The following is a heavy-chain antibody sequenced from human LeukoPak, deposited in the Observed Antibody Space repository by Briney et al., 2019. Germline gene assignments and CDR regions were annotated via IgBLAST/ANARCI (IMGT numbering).Heavy chain of an antibody. CDR2: IYYSGST. Sequence: SETLSLTCTVSGGSISSYYWSWLRQPPGKGLEWIGYIYYSGSTNYNPSLKSRVTISVDTSKNQFSLKLSSVTAADTAVYYCARQQQQLAYDYWGQGTLVTVSS. CDR1: GGSISSYY. V-gene: IGHV4-59*01. D-gene: IGHD6-13*01. CDR3: ARQQQQLAYDY. J-gene: IGHJ4*02.